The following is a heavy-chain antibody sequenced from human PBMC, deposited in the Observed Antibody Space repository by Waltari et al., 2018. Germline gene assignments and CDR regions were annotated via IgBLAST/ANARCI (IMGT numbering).Heavy chain of an antibody. CDR2: ISGRGGST. CDR3: AKDGAYSSSWYGHDAFDI. D-gene: IGHD6-13*01. CDR1: GFTFSSYA. J-gene: IGHJ3*02. V-gene: IGHV3-23*04. Sequence: EVQLVESGGGLVQPGGSLRLSCAASGFTFSSYAMSWVRQAPGKGLEWVSAISGRGGSTYYADSVKGRFTISRDNSKNTLYLQMNSLRAEDTAVYYCAKDGAYSSSWYGHDAFDIWGQGTMVTVSS.